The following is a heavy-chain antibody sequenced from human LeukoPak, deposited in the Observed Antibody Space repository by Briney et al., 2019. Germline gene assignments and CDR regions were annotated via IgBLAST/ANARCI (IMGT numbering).Heavy chain of an antibody. CDR1: GYTFTSYD. CDR3: ARGGWHYYDSSGYPDY. Sequence: GASVKVSCKASGYTFTSYDINWVRQATGQGLEWMGWMNPNSGNTGYAQKFQGRVTITRNTSISTAYMELSSLRSEDTAVYYCARGGWHYYDSSGYPDYWGQGTLVTVSS. V-gene: IGHV1-8*03. J-gene: IGHJ4*02. CDR2: MNPNSGNT. D-gene: IGHD3-22*01.